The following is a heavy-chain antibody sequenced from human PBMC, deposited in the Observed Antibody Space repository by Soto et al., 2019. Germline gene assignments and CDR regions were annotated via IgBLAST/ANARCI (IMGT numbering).Heavy chain of an antibody. CDR1: GASISVHSYY. D-gene: IGHD3-10*01. CDR3: ARDGAGGYLFDY. J-gene: IGHJ4*02. CDR2: SYYSGTT. V-gene: IGHV4-39*02. Sequence: SETLPLTCTVSGASISVHSYYWTWIRQPPGKGLEWIGSSYYSGTTYFNPSLKSRATISVDTSKNQFSLRLTSVTAADTAVYYCARDGAGGYLFDYWGQGTLVTVSS.